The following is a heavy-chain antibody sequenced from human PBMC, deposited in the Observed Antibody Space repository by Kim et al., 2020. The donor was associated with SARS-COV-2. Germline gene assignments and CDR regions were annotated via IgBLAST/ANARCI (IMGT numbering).Heavy chain of an antibody. D-gene: IGHD2-15*01. CDR3: ARRMTKNAFDI. CDR2: I. V-gene: IGHV3-11*04. Sequence: IDNPDSVECRFTISRDKAKNSLYLQMNSLRDEDTTVYYGARRMTKNAFDIWGQGTMVTVSS. J-gene: IGHJ3*02.